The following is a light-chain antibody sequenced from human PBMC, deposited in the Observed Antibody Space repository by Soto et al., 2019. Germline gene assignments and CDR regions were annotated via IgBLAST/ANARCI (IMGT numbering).Light chain of an antibody. CDR2: GAS. V-gene: IGKV3-15*01. CDR1: QSVSSN. Sequence: EIVMTQSPATLSVSPGERATLSCRASQSVSSNLAWYQQKPGQAPRLLIYGASTRATGIPARFSGSGSGTEFTLTISSLQSEDFAVYCCQQYYKLPWTFGQGTKVEI. J-gene: IGKJ1*01. CDR3: QQYYKLPWT.